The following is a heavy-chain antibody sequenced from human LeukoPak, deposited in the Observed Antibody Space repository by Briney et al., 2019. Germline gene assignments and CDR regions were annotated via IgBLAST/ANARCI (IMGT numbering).Heavy chain of an antibody. Sequence: PSETLSLTCAVYGGSFSGYYWSWIRQPPGKGLEWIGEINHSGSTNYNPSLKSRVTISVDTSKNQFSLKLSSVTAAGTAVYYCARGRAVYYYYYYYMDVWGKGTTVTVSS. CDR2: INHSGST. J-gene: IGHJ6*03. V-gene: IGHV4-34*01. CDR1: GGSFSGYY. CDR3: ARGRAVYYYYYYYMDV.